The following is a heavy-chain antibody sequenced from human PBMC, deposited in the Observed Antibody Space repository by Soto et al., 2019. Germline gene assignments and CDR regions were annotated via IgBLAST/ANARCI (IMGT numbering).Heavy chain of an antibody. CDR3: AREYSSSWYVDY. V-gene: IGHV3-66*01. D-gene: IGHD6-13*01. Sequence: EVQLVESGGGLVQLGGSLRLSCAASGFTVSSNYMSWVRQAPGKGLEWVSVIYSGGSTYYADSVKGRFTISRDNSKNTLYLQMNSLRAEDTAVYYCAREYSSSWYVDYWGQGTLVTVSS. J-gene: IGHJ4*02. CDR2: IYSGGST. CDR1: GFTVSSNY.